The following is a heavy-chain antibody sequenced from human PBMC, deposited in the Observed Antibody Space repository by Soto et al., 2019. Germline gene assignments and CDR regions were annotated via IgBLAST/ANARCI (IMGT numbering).Heavy chain of an antibody. Sequence: PGGSLRLSCAASGFTFSSYSMNWVRQAPGKGLEWVSSISSTSDYIYYTDSVKGRFTISRDNAKDSLYLQMNSLRAEDSAVYYCARVYYYDSSGFLIWGQGILVTVSS. CDR3: ARVYYYDSSGFLI. D-gene: IGHD3-22*01. V-gene: IGHV3-21*01. J-gene: IGHJ4*02. CDR2: ISSTSDYI. CDR1: GFTFSSYS.